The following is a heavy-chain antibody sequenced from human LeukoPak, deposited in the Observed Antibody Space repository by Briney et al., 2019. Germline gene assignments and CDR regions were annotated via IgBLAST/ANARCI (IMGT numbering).Heavy chain of an antibody. J-gene: IGHJ4*02. D-gene: IGHD5-18*01. CDR1: GFTFSSYS. CDR3: ARDNSPGYSYGYFDY. Sequence: TGGSLRLSCAASGFTFSSYSMNWVRQAPGKGLEWVSSISSSSSYIYYADSVKGRFTISSDNAKNSLYLQMNSLRAEDTAVYYCARDNSPGYSYGYFDYWGQGTLVTVSS. CDR2: ISSSSSYI. V-gene: IGHV3-21*01.